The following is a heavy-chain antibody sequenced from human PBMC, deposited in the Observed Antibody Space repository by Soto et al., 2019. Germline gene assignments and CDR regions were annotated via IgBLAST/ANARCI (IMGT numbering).Heavy chain of an antibody. V-gene: IGHV3-72*01. CDR1: GFTFSDHY. Sequence: GGSLRLSCAASGFTFSDHYMDWVRQAPGKGLEWVGRTRNKANSYTTEYAASVKGRFTISRDDSKNSLYLQMNSLKTEDTAVYYCAVNYYDSSGYFDYWGQGTLVTVSS. CDR3: AVNYYDSSGYFDY. J-gene: IGHJ4*02. D-gene: IGHD3-22*01. CDR2: TRNKANSYTT.